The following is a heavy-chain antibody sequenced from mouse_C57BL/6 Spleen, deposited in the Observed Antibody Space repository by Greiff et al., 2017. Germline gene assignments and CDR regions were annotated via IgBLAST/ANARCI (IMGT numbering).Heavy chain of an antibody. CDR1: GFTFSSYG. CDR2: ISSGGSYT. CDR3: ARPLDSSGSPFAY. Sequence: EVQLVESGGDLVKPGGSLKLSCAASGFTFSSYGMSWVRQTPDKRLEWVATISSGGSYTNYPDSVKGRFTIARDNAKNPLYLQMSSLKSEDTAMYYCARPLDSSGSPFAYWGQGTLVTVSA. V-gene: IGHV5-6*01. J-gene: IGHJ3*01. D-gene: IGHD3-2*02.